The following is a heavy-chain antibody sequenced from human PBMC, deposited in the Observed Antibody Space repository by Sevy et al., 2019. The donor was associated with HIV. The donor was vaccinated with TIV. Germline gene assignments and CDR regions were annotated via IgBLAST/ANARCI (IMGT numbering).Heavy chain of an antibody. CDR1: GYTFTGYY. J-gene: IGHJ4*02. CDR3: ARGDGSGSYYFFDY. Sequence: ASVKVSCKASGYTFTGYYMHWVRQAPGQGLEWMGWINPNSGGTNYAQKFQGWVTMTRDTSISTAYMELSRLRSDDTAGYYCARGDGSGSYYFFDYWGQGTLVTVSS. D-gene: IGHD1-26*01. V-gene: IGHV1-2*04. CDR2: INPNSGGT.